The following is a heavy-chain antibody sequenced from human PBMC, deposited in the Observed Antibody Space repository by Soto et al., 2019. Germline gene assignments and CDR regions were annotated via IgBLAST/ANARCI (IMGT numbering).Heavy chain of an antibody. Sequence: QVHLVESGGGVVQPGTSLRLSCAASGFSFSDYGMHWVRQAPGKGLEWLTIIWFDASHEYYADSVKGRFTISRDNSNNTLYLQLNSLTADDTAVYFCARDQRRATADGPLGNGLDVWGQGTAVTVSS. CDR2: IWFDASHE. J-gene: IGHJ6*02. CDR1: GFSFSDYG. CDR3: ARDQRRATADGPLGNGLDV. V-gene: IGHV3-33*01. D-gene: IGHD6-13*01.